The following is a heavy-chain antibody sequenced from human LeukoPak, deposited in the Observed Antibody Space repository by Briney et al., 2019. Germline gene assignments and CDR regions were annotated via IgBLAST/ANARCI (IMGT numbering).Heavy chain of an antibody. V-gene: IGHV3-33*01. D-gene: IGHD6-13*01. CDR3: ARTYSSSWYTPPLYYYYGMDG. CDR2: IWYDGSNK. J-gene: IGHJ6*02. Sequence: GGSLTLSCAASGFTFSSYGMQWVRQAPGKGLVGLAVIWYDGSNKYYADSVKGRFTISRDNSKNTLYLQMNSLRAEDTAVYYCARTYSSSWYTPPLYYYYGMDGWGQGTTVTVSS. CDR1: GFTFSSYG.